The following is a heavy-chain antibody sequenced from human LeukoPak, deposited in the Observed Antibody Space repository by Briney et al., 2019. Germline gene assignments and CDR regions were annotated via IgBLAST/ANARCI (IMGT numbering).Heavy chain of an antibody. CDR3: ARDGSPEASINYFDT. CDR2: ISSSSSYI. V-gene: IGHV3-21*01. Sequence: GGSLRLSCAASGFTFSSYSMNWVRQAPGKGLEWVSSISSSSSYIYYADSVKGRFTTSRDNAKNSLYLEMNSLSADDTALYYCARDGSPEASINYFDTWGQGTPVTVSS. D-gene: IGHD5-24*01. CDR1: GFTFSSYS. J-gene: IGHJ5*02.